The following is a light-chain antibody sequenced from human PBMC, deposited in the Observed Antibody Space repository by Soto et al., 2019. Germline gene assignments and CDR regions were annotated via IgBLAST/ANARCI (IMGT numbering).Light chain of an antibody. V-gene: IGKV3-20*01. CDR2: GAT. CDR1: QSFSSNY. J-gene: IGKJ1*01. Sequence: EIVLTQSPGTLSLSPGERATLSCRASQSFSSNYLAWYQQKPGQAPRLLIYGATTRATGIPDRFSGSESGTDFTLTISRLEPEDSAVYYCQQYSSMWTFGQGTKVEI. CDR3: QQYSSMWT.